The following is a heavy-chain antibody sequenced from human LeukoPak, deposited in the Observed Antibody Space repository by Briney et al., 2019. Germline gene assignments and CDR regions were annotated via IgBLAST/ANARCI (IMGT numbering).Heavy chain of an antibody. V-gene: IGHV1-69*05. CDR3: ARGAEAYSSSWLTIDY. CDR1: GGTFSSYA. Sequence: SVKVSCKAPGGTFSSYAISWVRQAPGQGLEWMGGIIPIFGTANYAQKFQGRVTITTDESTSTAYMELSSLRSEDTAVYYCARGAEAYSSSWLTIDYWGQGTLVTVSS. D-gene: IGHD6-13*01. CDR2: IIPIFGTA. J-gene: IGHJ4*02.